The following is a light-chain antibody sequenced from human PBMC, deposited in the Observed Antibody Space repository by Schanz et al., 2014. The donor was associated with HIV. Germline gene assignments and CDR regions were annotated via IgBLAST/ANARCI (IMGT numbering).Light chain of an antibody. V-gene: IGLV2-14*03. J-gene: IGLJ2*01. Sequence: QSALTQPASVSGSPGQSITISCTGTRSDVGGHDFLSWYQQHPGKAPKLMIYDVTNRPSGVSNRFSGSKSGNTASLTISGLQAEDEADYYCQSFDSSLSGSNVVFGGGTKLTVL. CDR1: RSDVGGHDF. CDR3: QSFDSSLSGSNVV. CDR2: DVT.